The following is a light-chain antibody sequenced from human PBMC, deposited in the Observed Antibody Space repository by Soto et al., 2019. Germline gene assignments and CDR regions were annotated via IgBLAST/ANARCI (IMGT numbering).Light chain of an antibody. J-gene: IGKJ3*01. CDR2: AAS. CDR3: QQLNTYPLFT. Sequence: DIQLTQSPSFLSASVGDRVTITCRASQDISRYLAWYQQKAGKAPKLLIYAASTLQKGVPSRFSGIGSVTEFTLTISSLQPDDFATYYCQQLNTYPLFTFGPGTEVDI. V-gene: IGKV1-9*01. CDR1: QDISRY.